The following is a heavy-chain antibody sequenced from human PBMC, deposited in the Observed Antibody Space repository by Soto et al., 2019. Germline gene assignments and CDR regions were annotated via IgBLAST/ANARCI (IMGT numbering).Heavy chain of an antibody. V-gene: IGHV3-11*01. CDR1: GFTFSDYY. Sequence: PGGSLRLSCAASGFTFSDYYMSWIRQAPGKGLEWVSYISSSGSTIYYADSVKGRLTISRDNAKNSLYLQMNSLRAEDTAVYYCARVGGSTGYKALPLYYYYGMDVWGQGTTVTVSS. CDR2: ISSSGSTI. J-gene: IGHJ6*02. D-gene: IGHD3-9*01. CDR3: ARVGGSTGYKALPLYYYYGMDV.